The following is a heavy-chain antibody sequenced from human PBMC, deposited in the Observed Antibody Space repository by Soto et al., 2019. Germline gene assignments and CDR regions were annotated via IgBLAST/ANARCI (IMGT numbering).Heavy chain of an antibody. CDR3: ARGRYCLTGRCFPNWFDS. D-gene: IGHD7-27*01. Sequence: SETLSLTCSVSGDSISNLDYFWAWIRQPPGQALEYIGYIYKSATTYYNPSFESRIAISVDTSKSQFSLNVTSVTAADTAVYFCARGRYCLTGRCFPNWFDSWGQGALVTVSS. J-gene: IGHJ5*01. CDR1: GDSISNLDYF. V-gene: IGHV4-30-4*01. CDR2: IYKSATT.